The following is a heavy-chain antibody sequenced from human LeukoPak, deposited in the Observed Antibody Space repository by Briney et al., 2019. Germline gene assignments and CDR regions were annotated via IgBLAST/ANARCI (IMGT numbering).Heavy chain of an antibody. D-gene: IGHD6-25*01. CDR1: GFTFSDYA. J-gene: IGHJ4*02. CDR2: ISGTGDST. V-gene: IGHV3-23*01. CDR3: PRGLSGSTGPYFDH. Sequence: PGGSLRLSCAPSGFTFSDYAMSWVRQAPGQRLKWFSTISGTGDSTYYAESVKGWFTSSTDSFNHMLYLQMNSLSDEHTAVYYCPRGLSGSTGPYFDHWGQGSLVTVSS.